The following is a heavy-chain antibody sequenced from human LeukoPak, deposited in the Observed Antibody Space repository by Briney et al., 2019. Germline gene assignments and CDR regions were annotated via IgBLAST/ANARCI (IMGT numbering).Heavy chain of an antibody. CDR3: AKEVSGNSPVGGVDY. V-gene: IGHV3-30*02. Sequence: PGGSLKLFCTASGFTFSNYGIHWVRQAPGKGLDWVTFIQNDGSDKYYADSVKGRFTISRDNSKNTLYLQMNGLRAEDTAVYYCAKEVSGNSPVGGVDYRGQGTLVTVSS. J-gene: IGHJ4*02. D-gene: IGHD4-23*01. CDR2: IQNDGSDK. CDR1: GFTFSNYG.